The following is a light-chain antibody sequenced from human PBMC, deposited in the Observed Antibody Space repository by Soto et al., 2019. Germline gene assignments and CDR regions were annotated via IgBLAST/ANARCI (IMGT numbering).Light chain of an antibody. CDR2: DAS. CDR3: QQRSNCST. V-gene: IGKV3-11*01. Sequence: EIMLTQSPATLSLSPGERATLSCRASQSVSSYLAWYQQKPGQAPRLLIYDASNRATGIPARFSGSGSGTDFTLTISSLEPEDFAVYYCQQRSNCSTFGQGTRLEIK. CDR1: QSVSSY. J-gene: IGKJ5*01.